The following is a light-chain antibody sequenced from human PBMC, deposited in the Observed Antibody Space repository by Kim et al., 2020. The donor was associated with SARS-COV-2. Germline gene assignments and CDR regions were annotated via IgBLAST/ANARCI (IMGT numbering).Light chain of an antibody. CDR3: QVWDSSPRV. CDR1: NIGSKN. Sequence: SVALGQTARITCGGNNIGSKNVPWYQQKPGQAPVLVIYRDSNRPSGIPERFSGSNSGNTATLTISRAQAGDEADYYCQVWDSSPRVFGGGTQLTVL. V-gene: IGLV3-9*01. J-gene: IGLJ2*01. CDR2: RDS.